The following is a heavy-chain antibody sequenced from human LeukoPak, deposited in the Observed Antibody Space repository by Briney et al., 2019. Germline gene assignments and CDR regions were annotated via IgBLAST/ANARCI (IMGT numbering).Heavy chain of an antibody. CDR2: INTDGSST. Sequence: PGGSLRLSCAASGFTFSSYWMHWVRQAPGKGLVWVSRINTDGSSTDYADSVKGRFTISRDNAKNTLYLQMNSLRAEDTAVYYCARGGYYDSSGYYHFWGQGTLVTVSS. D-gene: IGHD3-22*01. V-gene: IGHV3-74*01. CDR1: GFTFSSYW. CDR3: ARGGYYDSSGYYHF. J-gene: IGHJ4*02.